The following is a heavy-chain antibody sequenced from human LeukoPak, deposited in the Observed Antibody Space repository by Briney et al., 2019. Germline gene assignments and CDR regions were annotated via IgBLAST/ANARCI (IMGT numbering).Heavy chain of an antibody. CDR3: ARGGNRMKEF. D-gene: IGHD1-14*01. J-gene: IGHJ4*02. CDR2: IKPDGSDQ. CDR1: ESTFRGNW. Sequence: GGPLELSLPAPESTFRGNWMTGVARPPGKGLEWVATIKPDGSDQYYVDSLRGRFTISRDNTKNSLYLQMNSLRAEDTAVYFCARGGNRMKEFWGQGTLVTVSS. V-gene: IGHV3-7*01.